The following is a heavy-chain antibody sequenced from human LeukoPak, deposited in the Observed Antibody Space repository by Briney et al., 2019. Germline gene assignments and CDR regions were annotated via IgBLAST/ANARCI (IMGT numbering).Heavy chain of an antibody. V-gene: IGHV3-30*02. CDR2: IRYDGSNK. D-gene: IGHD6-19*01. CDR3: AKVRPHIAVAGRGLYWFDP. Sequence: GGSLRLSCAASGFTFSSYGMHWVRQAPGKGLEWVAFIRYDGSNKYYADSVKGRFTISRDNSKNTLYLQMNSLRAEDTAVYYCAKVRPHIAVAGRGLYWFDPWGQGTLVTVSS. J-gene: IGHJ5*02. CDR1: GFTFSSYG.